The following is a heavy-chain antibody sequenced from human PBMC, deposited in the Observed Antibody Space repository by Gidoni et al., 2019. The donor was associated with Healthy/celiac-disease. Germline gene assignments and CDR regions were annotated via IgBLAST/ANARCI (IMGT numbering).Heavy chain of an antibody. Sequence: QGQLQESVPGLVKPSQTLSLPCTVSGGSYSSGGYYWSWIRQHPGKGLEWIGYIYYSGSTYYNPSLKSRVTISVDTSKNQFSLKLSSVTAADTAVYYCARGPGILTGYPSWGQGTLVTVSS. J-gene: IGHJ5*02. CDR2: IYYSGST. CDR1: GGSYSSGGYY. D-gene: IGHD3-9*01. CDR3: ARGPGILTGYPS. V-gene: IGHV4-31*03.